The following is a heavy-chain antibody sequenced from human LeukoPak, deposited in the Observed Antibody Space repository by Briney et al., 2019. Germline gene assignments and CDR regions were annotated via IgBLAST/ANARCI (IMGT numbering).Heavy chain of an antibody. CDR3: ARGVVVVVAAPELYNWFDP. D-gene: IGHD2-15*01. V-gene: IGHV3-21*01. Sequence: GGSLRLSCAASGFTFSSYSMNWVRQAPGKGLEWVSSISSSSSYIYYADSVKGRFTISRDNAKNSLYLKMNSLRAEDTAVYYCARGVVVVVAAPELYNWFDPWGQGTLVTVSS. CDR2: ISSSSSYI. J-gene: IGHJ5*02. CDR1: GFTFSSYS.